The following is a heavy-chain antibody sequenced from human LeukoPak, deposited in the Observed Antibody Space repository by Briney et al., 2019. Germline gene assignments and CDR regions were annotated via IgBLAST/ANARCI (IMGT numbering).Heavy chain of an antibody. J-gene: IGHJ4*02. CDR2: IGSSGFTI. Sequence: PGGSLRLSCAASGFTFSDYSMTWIRQAPGKGLEWVSYIGSSGFTIYYADSVKGRFTISRDNAKNSLYLQMNSLRAEDTALYYCARAQRMTTVTSSFDYWGQGTLVPVSS. CDR3: ARAQRMTTVTSSFDY. V-gene: IGHV3-11*01. D-gene: IGHD4-17*01. CDR1: GFTFSDYS.